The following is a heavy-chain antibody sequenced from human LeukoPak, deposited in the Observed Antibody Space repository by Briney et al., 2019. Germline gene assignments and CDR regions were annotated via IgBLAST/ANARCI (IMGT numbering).Heavy chain of an antibody. V-gene: IGHV1-8*01. Sequence: ASVKVFCKASGYTLTSYDINWVRQATGQGLEWMGWMNPNSGNTGYAQKFQGRVTMTRNTSISTAYMELSSLRSEDTAAYYCARGGLGYCSGGSCPDWFDPWGQGTLVTVSS. J-gene: IGHJ5*02. CDR1: GYTLTSYD. CDR3: ARGGLGYCSGGSCPDWFDP. CDR2: MNPNSGNT. D-gene: IGHD2-15*01.